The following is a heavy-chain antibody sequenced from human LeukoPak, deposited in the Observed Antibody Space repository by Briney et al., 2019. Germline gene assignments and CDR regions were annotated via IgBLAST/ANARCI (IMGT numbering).Heavy chain of an antibody. CDR3: ARGKKPLTNRYCSSTSCPNWFDP. J-gene: IGHJ5*02. V-gene: IGHV4-34*01. CDR1: GGSFSGYY. Sequence: SETLPFPCPVYGGSFSGYYWSWIRQPPGKGREWIGEINNSGGTNYNPSLKSRVTISVDTSKNQFSLQLSSVTAADTAVYYCARGKKPLTNRYCSSTSCPNWFDPWGQGTLVTVSS. CDR2: INNSGGT. D-gene: IGHD2-2*01.